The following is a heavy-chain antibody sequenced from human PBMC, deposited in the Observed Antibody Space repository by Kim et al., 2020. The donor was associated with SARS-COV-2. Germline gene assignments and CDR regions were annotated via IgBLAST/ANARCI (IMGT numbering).Heavy chain of an antibody. CDR2: IYYSGST. J-gene: IGHJ4*02. CDR1: GGSISSSSYY. CDR3: ARVGRYDILTGYYTYYFDY. Sequence: SETLSLTCTVSGGSISSSSYYWGWIRQPPGKGLEWIGSIYYSGSTYYNPSLKSRVTISVDTSKNQFSLKLSSVTAADTAVYYCARVGRYDILTGYYTYYFDYWGQGTLVTVSS. D-gene: IGHD3-9*01. V-gene: IGHV4-39*01.